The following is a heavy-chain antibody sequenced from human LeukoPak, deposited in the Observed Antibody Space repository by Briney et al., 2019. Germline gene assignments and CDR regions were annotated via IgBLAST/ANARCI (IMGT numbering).Heavy chain of an antibody. D-gene: IGHD3-9*01. J-gene: IGHJ4*02. V-gene: IGHV3-23*01. CDR3: AREIRYFDWLLPFDY. CDR2: ISGSGGST. CDR1: GFTFSSYA. Sequence: GGSLRLSCAASGFTFSSYAMSWVRQAPGKGLEWVSAISGSGGSTYYADSVKGRFTISRDNAKNSLYLQMNSLRAEDTAVYYCAREIRYFDWLLPFDYWGQGTLVTVSS.